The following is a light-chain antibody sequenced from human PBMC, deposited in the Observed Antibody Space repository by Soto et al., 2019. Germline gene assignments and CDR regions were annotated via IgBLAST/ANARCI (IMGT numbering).Light chain of an antibody. J-gene: IGLJ1*01. CDR2: QDS. CDR3: QAWDSSTGL. CDR1: KLGDKY. Sequence: SYELTQPPSVSVYPGQTASITCSGDKLGDKYACWYQQKPGQSPVLVIYQDSKRPSGIPDRFSGSNPGNTATLTIRGTQAMDEAPYFCQAWDSSTGLFGTVTKLTVL. V-gene: IGLV3-1*01.